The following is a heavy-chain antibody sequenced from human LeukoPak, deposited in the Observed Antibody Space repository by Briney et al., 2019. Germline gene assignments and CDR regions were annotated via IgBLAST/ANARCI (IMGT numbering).Heavy chain of an antibody. Sequence: ASVTLSCTASGYTFTTYYIHWVRQAPGQGLEWMGIIDPSGGSTTSKQKFQGRVTMTRDTSTSTVYMELSSLRSEDTAVYYCARGESSSSFDHWGQGTLVTVSS. CDR3: ARGESSSSFDH. J-gene: IGHJ4*02. CDR2: IDPSGGST. D-gene: IGHD6-6*01. CDR1: GYTFTTYY. V-gene: IGHV1-46*01.